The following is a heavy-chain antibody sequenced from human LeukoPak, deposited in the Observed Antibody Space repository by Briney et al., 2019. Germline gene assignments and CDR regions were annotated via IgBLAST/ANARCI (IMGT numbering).Heavy chain of an antibody. J-gene: IGHJ4*02. CDR3: ARATRTPDY. CDR1: GGSISSSSYY. V-gene: IGHV4-39*07. Sequence: PSETLSLTCTVPGGSISSSSYYWGWIRQPPGKGLEWIGGIYYSGSTYYNPSLKSRVTISVDTSKNQFSLKLNSVTAADTAVYYCARATRTPDYWGQGTLVTVSS. D-gene: IGHD2-15*01. CDR2: IYYSGST.